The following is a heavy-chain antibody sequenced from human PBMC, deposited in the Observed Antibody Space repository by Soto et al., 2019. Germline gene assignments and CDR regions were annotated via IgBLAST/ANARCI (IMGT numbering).Heavy chain of an antibody. Sequence: QITLKESGPTLVKLTQTLTLTCTFSGFSLSTSEVGVGWIRQPPGKALEWLAIIFWDDDKRYSPSLRSRLTNTKEHYQNRVVLKMDNLDPIDTATYFWAPQQSCRGGSRYDHWGQGTLVTVSS. D-gene: IGHD2-15*01. CDR1: GFSLSTSEVG. CDR3: APQQSCRGGSRYDH. V-gene: IGHV2-5*02. CDR2: IFWDDDK. J-gene: IGHJ5*02.